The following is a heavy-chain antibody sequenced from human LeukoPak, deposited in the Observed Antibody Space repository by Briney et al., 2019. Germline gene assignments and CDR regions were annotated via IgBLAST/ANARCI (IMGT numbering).Heavy chain of an antibody. CDR3: ARNRYFDTGGYYYDFDS. CDR1: GASISGFY. J-gene: IGHJ4*02. Sequence: SEALSLTCTGSGASISGFYWSWLRQPAGKDLEWIGRFSTSGTTNYNPSLKRRVTISVDTSKNQFSLRLSSVTAADTAVYYCARNRYFDTGGYYYDFDSWGQGTLVTVSS. CDR2: FSTSGTT. V-gene: IGHV4-4*07. D-gene: IGHD3-22*01.